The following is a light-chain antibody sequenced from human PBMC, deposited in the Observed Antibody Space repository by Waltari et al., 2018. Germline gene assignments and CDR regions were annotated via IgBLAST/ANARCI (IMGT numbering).Light chain of an antibody. CDR1: SSDIGAYNF. CDR2: DVN. J-gene: IGLJ1*01. V-gene: IGLV2-14*03. CDR3: SSYTTGSTRYV. Sequence: QSITISCTGTSSDIGAYNFVSWYQKHPGKAPKVMIYDVNNRPSGVSSRFSGSKSGNTASLTISGLQAEDEADYYCSSYTTGSTRYVFGSGTKVTVL.